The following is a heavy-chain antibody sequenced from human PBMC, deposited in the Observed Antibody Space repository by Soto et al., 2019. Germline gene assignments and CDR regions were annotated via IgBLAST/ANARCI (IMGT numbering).Heavy chain of an antibody. CDR1: GFTFSSYS. CDR3: AKIGRPYDSLTPLLP. D-gene: IGHD3-9*01. CDR2: ISSSSSYI. J-gene: IGHJ5*02. Sequence: TGGSLRLSCAASGFTFSSYSMNWVRQAPGKGLEWVSSISSSSSYIYYADSVKGRFTISRDNAKNSLYLQMNSLRAEDTAVYYCAKIGRPYDSLTPLLPWGQGTLVTVSS. V-gene: IGHV3-21*01.